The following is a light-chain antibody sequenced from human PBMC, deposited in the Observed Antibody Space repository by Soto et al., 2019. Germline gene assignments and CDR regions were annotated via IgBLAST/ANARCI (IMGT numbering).Light chain of an antibody. Sequence: QSVLTQMSSASASLGASVKLTCTLTSGHITHAIAWHQQQPEKGPRFLMKFNTDGSHSKGDGIPDRFSGSTSGADHYLTISSLQSEDEADYYCQTWGTGIWVFGGGTQLTVL. V-gene: IGLV4-69*01. CDR1: SGHITHA. CDR2: FNTDGSH. CDR3: QTWGTGIWV. J-gene: IGLJ3*02.